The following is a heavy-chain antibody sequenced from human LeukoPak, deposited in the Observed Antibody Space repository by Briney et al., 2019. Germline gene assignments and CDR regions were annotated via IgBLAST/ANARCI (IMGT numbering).Heavy chain of an antibody. V-gene: IGHV3-43D*03. CDR2: ISWDGGNI. CDR1: GFTFDDYA. Sequence: PGGSLRLSCAASGFTFDDYAMHWVRQAPGKGLEWVSLISWDGGNIYYADSMRGRFTIPRDNSKNSLYLQMNSLRPEDSAFYYCAKAAIRYTTRWNNFDYWGQGTLVTVSS. D-gene: IGHD2-2*02. CDR3: AKAAIRYTTRWNNFDY. J-gene: IGHJ4*02.